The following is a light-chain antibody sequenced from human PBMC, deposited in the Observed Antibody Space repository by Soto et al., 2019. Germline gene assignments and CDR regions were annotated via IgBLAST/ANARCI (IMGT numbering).Light chain of an antibody. CDR1: SSDVGAYSY. J-gene: IGLJ1*01. V-gene: IGLV2-14*01. Sequence: QSVLTQHASVSGSPGQSITISCTGASSDVGAYSYVSWYQHHPGKVPKLSIYEVTNRPSGVSDRFSGSKSGNTASLTISGLQAEDEADYYCSSKRDSSTLFVFGTGTKVTVL. CDR2: EVT. CDR3: SSKRDSSTLFV.